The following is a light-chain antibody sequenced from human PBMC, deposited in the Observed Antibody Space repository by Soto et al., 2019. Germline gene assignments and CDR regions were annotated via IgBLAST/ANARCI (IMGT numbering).Light chain of an antibody. Sequence: EIVMTQSPATLSVSPGESATFSCRASQTVSSNFAWYQQKPGQAPRLLIYGASTRATGIPARFSGSGSGTEFTLTISSLQSEDFAVYYCQQYNNWPKTFGQGTKVDIK. CDR3: QQYNNWPKT. V-gene: IGKV3-15*01. J-gene: IGKJ1*01. CDR1: QTVSSN. CDR2: GAS.